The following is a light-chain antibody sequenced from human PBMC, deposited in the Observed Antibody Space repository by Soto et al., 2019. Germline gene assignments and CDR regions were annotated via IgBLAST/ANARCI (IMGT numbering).Light chain of an antibody. CDR3: QQYGSSPET. J-gene: IGKJ1*01. V-gene: IGKV3-20*01. CDR2: GAS. CDR1: QTVSSNF. Sequence: EMVLTQSPDTLSLSPGERATLSCRASQTVSSNFLAWYQLRPGQAPRLLIYGASSRATGIPDRFSGSGSGTDFTLTISRLEPEDLAVYYCQQYGSSPETFGQGTKVDIK.